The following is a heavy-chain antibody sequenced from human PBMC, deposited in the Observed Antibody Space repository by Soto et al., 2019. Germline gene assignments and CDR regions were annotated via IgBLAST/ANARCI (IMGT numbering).Heavy chain of an antibody. D-gene: IGHD5-12*01. J-gene: IGHJ6*03. CDR2: INHSGST. Sequence: GSLRLSCSGSGFTFRDYALTWFRQTPGKGLEWIGEINHSGSTNYNPSLKSRVTISVDTSKNQFSLKLSSVTAADTAVYYCARVRGNIVATTYYYYYMDVWGKGTTVTVSS. CDR3: ARVRGNIVATTYYYYYMDV. CDR1: GFTFRDYA. V-gene: IGHV4-34*01.